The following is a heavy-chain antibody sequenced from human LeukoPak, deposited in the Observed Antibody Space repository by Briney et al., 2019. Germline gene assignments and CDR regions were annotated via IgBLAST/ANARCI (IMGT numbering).Heavy chain of an antibody. J-gene: IGHJ5*02. Sequence: GGSLRLSCAASGFTFSSYGMHWIRQAPGKGLEWVAVIWYDGSKKYYADSVKGRFTISRDNSKNTLYLEMNSLRGEDTAVYYCARSVGATTDWFDPWGQGTQVIVSS. V-gene: IGHV3-33*01. CDR2: IWYDGSKK. D-gene: IGHD1-26*01. CDR3: ARSVGATTDWFDP. CDR1: GFTFSSYG.